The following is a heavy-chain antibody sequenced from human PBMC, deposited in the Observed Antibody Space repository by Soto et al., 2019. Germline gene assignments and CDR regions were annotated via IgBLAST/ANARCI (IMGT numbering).Heavy chain of an antibody. CDR2: IRLSGGNT. V-gene: IGHV3-23*01. CDR1: GFTFSSYA. CDR3: ADGGEWSFNFVY. J-gene: IGHJ4*02. Sequence: PGGSLRLSCAASGFTFSSYAMSWVRQAPGKGLEWVSGIRLSGGNTYYADSVKGRFTISRDNSKNTLYLQMNNLRAEDTAVYYCADGGEWSFNFVYWGQGTQVTVSS. D-gene: IGHD3-3*01.